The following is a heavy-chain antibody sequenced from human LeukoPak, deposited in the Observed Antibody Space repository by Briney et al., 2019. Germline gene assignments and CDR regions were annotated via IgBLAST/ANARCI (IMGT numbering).Heavy chain of an antibody. V-gene: IGHV3-30*18. CDR1: GFTVSSNY. D-gene: IGHD2-2*01. Sequence: PGGSLRLSCAASGFTVSSNYMSWVRQAPGKGLEWVAVISYDGSNKYYADSVRGRFTISRDNSKNTLYLQMNSLRAEDTAVYYCAKSVPEYQLRGGMDVWGQGTTVTVSS. CDR2: ISYDGSNK. CDR3: AKSVPEYQLRGGMDV. J-gene: IGHJ6*02.